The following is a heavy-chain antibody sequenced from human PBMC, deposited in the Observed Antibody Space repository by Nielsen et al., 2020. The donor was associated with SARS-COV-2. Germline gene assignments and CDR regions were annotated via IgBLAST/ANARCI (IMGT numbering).Heavy chain of an antibody. CDR3: ARGVELPHQPPAMDV. Sequence: GESLKISCAASGFTVNRNYMSWVRQAPGRGPEWRSLMYAGASTFYADSVKGRFTISRHNAENTVYLQMNSLRTDDTAVYFCARGVELPHQPPAMDVWGQGTTVTVSS. V-gene: IGHV3-53*04. D-gene: IGHD2-15*01. J-gene: IGHJ6*02. CDR2: MYAGAST. CDR1: GFTVNRNY.